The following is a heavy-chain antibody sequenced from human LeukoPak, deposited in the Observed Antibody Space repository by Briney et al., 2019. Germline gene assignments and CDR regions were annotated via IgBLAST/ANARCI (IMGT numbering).Heavy chain of an antibody. CDR1: GXTFSGYA. CDR3: ARDRGYAFDI. D-gene: IGHD5-12*01. Sequence: GGSLRLSCAASGXTFSGYAMNWVRQAPGKGLEWVSSISRTSAYIYYADSVKGRFTISRDNAKNSLYLQMNSLRAEDTAVYYCARDRGYAFDIWGQGTMVTISS. V-gene: IGHV3-21*06. CDR2: ISRTSAYI. J-gene: IGHJ3*02.